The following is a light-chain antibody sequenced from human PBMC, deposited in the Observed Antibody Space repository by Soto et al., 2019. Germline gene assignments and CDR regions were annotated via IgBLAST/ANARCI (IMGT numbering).Light chain of an antibody. CDR3: QQYSSYSWT. CDR2: KAS. V-gene: IGKV1-5*03. CDR1: QSISSW. Sequence: DIQMTQSPSTLSASVGDRVTITCRASQSISSWLAWYQQKPGKVPKLLIYKASSLESGVPSRFSGSGSGTEFTLTISSLQPDDFATFYCQQYSSYSWTFGQGTKVDIK. J-gene: IGKJ1*01.